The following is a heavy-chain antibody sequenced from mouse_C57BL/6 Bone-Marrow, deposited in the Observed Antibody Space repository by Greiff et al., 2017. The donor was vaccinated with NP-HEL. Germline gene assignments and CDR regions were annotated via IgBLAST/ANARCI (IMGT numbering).Heavy chain of an antibody. Sequence: ESGPGLVKPSQSLSLTCSVTGYSITSGYYWNWIRQFPGNKLEWMGYISYDGSNNYNPSLKNRISITRDTSKNQFFLKLNSVTTEDTATYYCARGTPLTGTDYWGKGTTLTVSS. J-gene: IGHJ2*01. CDR1: GYSITSGYY. CDR3: ARGTPLTGTDY. D-gene: IGHD4-1*01. V-gene: IGHV3-6*01. CDR2: ISYDGSN.